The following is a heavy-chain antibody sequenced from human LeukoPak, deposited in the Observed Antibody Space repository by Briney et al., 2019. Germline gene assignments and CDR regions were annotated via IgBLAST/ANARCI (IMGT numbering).Heavy chain of an antibody. D-gene: IGHD6-6*01. V-gene: IGHV3-23*01. CDR2: ISGSGGST. CDR3: AKVIGGSSAYDALDI. CDR1: GFTFSSYA. Sequence: GGSLRLSCAASGFTFSSYAMSWVRQAPGKGLEWVSAISGSGGSTYYADSAKGRFTISRDNSKNTLYLQMNSLRVEDTAVYYCAKVIGGSSAYDALDIWGQGTMVTVSP. J-gene: IGHJ3*02.